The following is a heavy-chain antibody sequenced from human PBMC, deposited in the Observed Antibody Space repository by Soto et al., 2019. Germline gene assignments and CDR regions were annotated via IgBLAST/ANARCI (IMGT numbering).Heavy chain of an antibody. CDR3: AKDGYDILTGYWREEYYYYYGMDV. CDR1: GFTFSSYA. CDR2: ISGSGGST. D-gene: IGHD3-9*01. V-gene: IGHV3-23*01. Sequence: VQLLESGGGLVQPGGSLRLSCAASGFTFSSYAMSWVRQAPGKGLEWVSAISGSGGSTYYADSVKGRFTISRDNSKNTLYLQMNSLRAEDTAVYYCAKDGYDILTGYWREEYYYYYGMDVWGQGTTVTVSS. J-gene: IGHJ6*02.